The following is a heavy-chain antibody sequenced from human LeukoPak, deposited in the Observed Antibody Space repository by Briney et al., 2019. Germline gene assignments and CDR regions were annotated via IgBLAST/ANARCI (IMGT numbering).Heavy chain of an antibody. CDR2: IYYSGST. CDR3: ARLPGY. CDR1: GGSISSYY. Sequence: SETLSLTCTVSGGSISSYYWSWIRQPPGKGLEWIGYIYYSGSTNYNPSLKSRVTISVDTSKNQFSLKLSSVTAADTAAYYCARLPGYWGQGTLVTVSS. V-gene: IGHV4-59*08. J-gene: IGHJ4*02.